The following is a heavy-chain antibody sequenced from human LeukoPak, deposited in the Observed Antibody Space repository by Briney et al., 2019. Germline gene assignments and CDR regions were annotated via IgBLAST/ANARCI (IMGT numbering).Heavy chain of an antibody. D-gene: IGHD3-9*01. J-gene: IGHJ4*02. CDR3: AKDKGTYVLRYFDWLFSLDY. CDR1: GFTFDDYA. V-gene: IGHV3-43*02. Sequence: GGSLRLSCAASGFTFDDYATHWVRHAPGKGLEWVSLISGDGGSTYYADPVKGRFTISRDNSKNSLYLQMNSLRTEDTALYYCAKDKGTYVLRYFDWLFSLDYWGQGTLVTVSS. CDR2: ISGDGGST.